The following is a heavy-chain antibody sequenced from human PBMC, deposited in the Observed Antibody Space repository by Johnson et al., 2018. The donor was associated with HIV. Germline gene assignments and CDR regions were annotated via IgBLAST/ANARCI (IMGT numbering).Heavy chain of an antibody. V-gene: IGHV3-74*01. CDR2: INSDGSSA. J-gene: IGHJ3*02. D-gene: IGHD1-26*01. CDR3: ASGGSRYSGSYLSDAFDI. CDR1: GLTFSSYW. Sequence: VQLVESGGGLVQPGGSLRLSCAASGLTFSSYWMHWVRQAPGKGLVWVSRINSDGSSASYADSVKGRFTIPRDNAKNTLYLQMNSLRAEDTAVYYCASGGSRYSGSYLSDAFDIWGQGTMVTVSS.